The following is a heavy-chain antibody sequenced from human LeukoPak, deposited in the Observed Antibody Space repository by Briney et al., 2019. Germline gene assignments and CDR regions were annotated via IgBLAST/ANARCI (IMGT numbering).Heavy chain of an antibody. D-gene: IGHD6-6*01. Sequence: SQTLSLTCAISGDTVSSNTAAWNWIRQSPSRGLEWLGRTYYRSKWNNDYAVSVQNRITINPDTSKNQFSLQLKSATPEDTAVYYCTRQRSTSTDYYGMDVWGQGSTVTVSS. CDR3: TRQRSTSTDYYGMDV. CDR2: TYYRSKWNN. CDR1: GDTVSSNTAA. V-gene: IGHV6-1*01. J-gene: IGHJ6*02.